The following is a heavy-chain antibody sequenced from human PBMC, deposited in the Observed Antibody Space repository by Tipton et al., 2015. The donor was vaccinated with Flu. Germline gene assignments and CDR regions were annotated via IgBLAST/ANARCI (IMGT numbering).Heavy chain of an antibody. Sequence: TLSLTCAVYGGSFSGYYWSWIRQPPGKGLEYIGSVYYTGGTYFNPSLKSRVTVSIDTSKKQFSLKLNSVTAADTAVYYCARLSLSFNAFDIWGQGTTVIVSS. CDR3: ARLSLSFNAFDI. J-gene: IGHJ3*02. CDR1: GGSFSGYY. CDR2: VYYTGGT. D-gene: IGHD2/OR15-2a*01. V-gene: IGHV4-34*01.